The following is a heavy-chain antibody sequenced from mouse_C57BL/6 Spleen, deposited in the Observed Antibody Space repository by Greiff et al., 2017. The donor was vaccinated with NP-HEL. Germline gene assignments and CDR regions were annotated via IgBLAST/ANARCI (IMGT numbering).Heavy chain of an antibody. CDR2: ISSGSSTI. D-gene: IGHD1-1*01. CDR1: GFTFSDYG. J-gene: IGHJ3*01. V-gene: IGHV5-17*01. Sequence: EVKVVESGGGLVKPGGSLKLSCAASGFTFSDYGMHWVRQAPEKGLEWVAYISSGSSTIYYADTVKGRFTISRDNAKNTLFLQMTSLRSEDTAMYYCAITTVVAPSYWGQGTLVTVSA. CDR3: AITTVVAPSY.